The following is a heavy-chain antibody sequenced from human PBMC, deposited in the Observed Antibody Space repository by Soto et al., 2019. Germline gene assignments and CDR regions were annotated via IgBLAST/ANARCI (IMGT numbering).Heavy chain of an antibody. V-gene: IGHV4-61*01. D-gene: IGHD3-22*01. J-gene: IGHJ6*02. CDR1: GGSVSSGSDY. CDR3: ARFGVVVIGGAYYYDWLDV. CDR2: IHYSGNT. Sequence: SETLSLTCTVSGGSVSSGSDYWSWIRQPPGKGLEWIGYIHYSGNTNYNPSLKSRVTISVDTSKNQFSLRLSSVIAADTAVYYCARFGVVVIGGAYYYDWLDVWGQGTTVTGSS.